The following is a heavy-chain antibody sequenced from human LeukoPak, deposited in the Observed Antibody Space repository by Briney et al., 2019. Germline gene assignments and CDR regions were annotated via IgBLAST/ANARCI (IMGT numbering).Heavy chain of an antibody. D-gene: IGHD4-4*01. CDR2: INHSGNT. CDR1: GGSFSGYY. J-gene: IGHJ4*02. CDR3: ARAPILTTINFDS. V-gene: IGHV4-34*01. Sequence: PSETLSLTCAVYGGSFSGYYWSWIRQPPGKGLGWIGEINHSGNTNYNPSLKSRVTISVDTSKNQFSLKLSSVTAADTAVYYCARAPILTTINFDSWGQGALVTVSS.